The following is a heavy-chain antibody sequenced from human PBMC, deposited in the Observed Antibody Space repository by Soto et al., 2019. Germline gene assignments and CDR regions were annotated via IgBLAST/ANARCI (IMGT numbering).Heavy chain of an antibody. Sequence: QVQLQESGPGLVKPSQTLSLTCTVSGGSISSGDYYWSWIRQPPGKGLEWIGYIYYSGSTYYNPSLKSRVTISVDTSKNQFSLKLSSVTAADTAVYYCARDRPVVPAAIDNWFDPWGQGTLVTVSS. D-gene: IGHD2-2*01. J-gene: IGHJ5*02. CDR2: IYYSGST. CDR1: GGSISSGDYY. CDR3: ARDRPVVPAAIDNWFDP. V-gene: IGHV4-30-4*01.